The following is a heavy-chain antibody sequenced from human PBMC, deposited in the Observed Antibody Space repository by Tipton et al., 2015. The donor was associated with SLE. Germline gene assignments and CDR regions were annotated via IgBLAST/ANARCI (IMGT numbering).Heavy chain of an antibody. CDR2: IYYSGRT. V-gene: IGHV4-39*07. D-gene: IGHD2-21*01. CDR3: ARRRFQSAPDY. Sequence: TLSLTCTVSGGSISSGNNYWDWIRQPPGKGLEWIGTIYYSGRTDYNPSLKSRVTMSVDTSMNQFSLKLSSVTAADTAVYYCARRRFQSAPDYWGQGTLVSVSS. CDR1: GGSISSGNNY. J-gene: IGHJ4*02.